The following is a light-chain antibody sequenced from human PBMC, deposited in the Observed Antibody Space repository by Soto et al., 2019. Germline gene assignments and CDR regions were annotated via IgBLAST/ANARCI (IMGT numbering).Light chain of an antibody. CDR2: DAS. J-gene: IGKJ4*01. Sequence: EIVLTQSPATLSLSQGERATLSCRASQSVSTFLAWYQQRPGQPPRLVIYDASRRATGIPSRFSGSGSGTDFTLTISSLEPEDFAIYYCHQRSNWPPLTFGGGTKVEIK. CDR3: HQRSNWPPLT. V-gene: IGKV3-11*01. CDR1: QSVSTF.